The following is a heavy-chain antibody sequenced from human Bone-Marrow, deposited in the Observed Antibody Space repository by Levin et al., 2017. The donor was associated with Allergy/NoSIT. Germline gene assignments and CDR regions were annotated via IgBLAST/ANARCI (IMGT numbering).Heavy chain of an antibody. V-gene: IGHV1-2*02. J-gene: IGHJ5*02. CDR1: GYTFTGYY. Sequence: ASVKVSCKGSGYTFTGYYIHWVRQAPGQGLEWMGWINANNGGTQYAQEFQGRVTITRDTSISTTYMELRSLRSDDPAFYYCSRTKAAAGSHNCFDPWGQGTLVTVSS. CDR2: INANNGGT. D-gene: IGHD2-8*01. CDR3: SRTKAAAGSHNCFDP.